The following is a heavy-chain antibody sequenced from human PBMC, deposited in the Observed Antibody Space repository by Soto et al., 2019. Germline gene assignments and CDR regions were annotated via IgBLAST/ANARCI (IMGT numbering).Heavy chain of an antibody. CDR1: EFTFSNYA. CDR2: ISWNSGSI. V-gene: IGHV3-9*01. D-gene: IGHD6-13*01. CDR3: AKVTLGIAAAGTI. Sequence: GGSLRLSCAASEFTFSNYAMHWVRQAPGKGLEWVSGISWNSGSIGYADSVKGRFTISRDNAKNSLYLQMNSLRAEDTALYYCAKVTLGIAAAGTIWGQGTLVTVSS. J-gene: IGHJ4*02.